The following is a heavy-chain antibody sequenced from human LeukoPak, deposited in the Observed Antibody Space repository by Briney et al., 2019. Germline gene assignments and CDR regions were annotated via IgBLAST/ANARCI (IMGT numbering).Heavy chain of an antibody. CDR1: GYTFTGYY. D-gene: IGHD3-3*01. Sequence: ASVKVSCKASGYTFTGYYMHWVRQAPGQGLEWMGWINPNSGGTNYAQKFQGRVTMTRDTSISTAYMELSRLRSDDTAVYYCARDRYDFWSGYYPLFDYWGQGTLVTVPS. CDR2: INPNSGGT. CDR3: ARDRYDFWSGYYPLFDY. J-gene: IGHJ4*02. V-gene: IGHV1-2*02.